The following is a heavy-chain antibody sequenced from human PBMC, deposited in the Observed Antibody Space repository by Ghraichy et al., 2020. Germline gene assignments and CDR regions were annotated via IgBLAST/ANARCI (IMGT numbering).Heavy chain of an antibody. CDR3: TTAVMATSFDY. CDR1: GFSFSNAW. J-gene: IGHJ4*02. D-gene: IGHD5-24*01. V-gene: IGHV3-15*01. CDR2: IKSKADGGTT. Sequence: GGSLRLSCAASGFSFSNAWMTWVRQAPGKGLEWVGRIKSKADGGTTDYAAPVKGGFTISRDDSENTLYVQMNSLRTEDTAVYYCTTAVMATSFDYWGQGTLVTVSS.